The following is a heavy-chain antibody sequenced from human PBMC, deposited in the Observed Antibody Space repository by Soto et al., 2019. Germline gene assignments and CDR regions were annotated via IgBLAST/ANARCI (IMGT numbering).Heavy chain of an antibody. CDR2: IDPSGST. CDR3: ARMVITLEGESLHHYYGMDV. V-gene: IGHV4-34*01. D-gene: IGHD3-16*01. CDR1: GGSLTGSY. J-gene: IGHJ6*02. Sequence: QVHLQQWGAGLLKPSETLSLTCAVYGGSLTGSYWTWIRQPLGKGLEWIGEIDPSGSTNYNPSLKGRLNISVATSKNQVSMKLRSVTAADTGVYCCARMVITLEGESLHHYYGMDVWGQGTTVIVSS.